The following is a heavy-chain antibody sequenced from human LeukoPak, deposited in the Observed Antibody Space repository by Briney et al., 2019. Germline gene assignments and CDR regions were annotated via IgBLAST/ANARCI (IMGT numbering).Heavy chain of an antibody. CDR1: GGSISSSSYY. D-gene: IGHD4-23*01. CDR2: IYYSGST. CDR3: ARTYYGGNSPLFDY. J-gene: IGHJ4*02. V-gene: IGHV4-39*01. Sequence: KPSETLSLTCTVSGGSISSSSYYWGWIRQPPGKGLEWIGSIYYSGSTYYNPSLKSRVTISVDTSKNQFSLRLSSVTAADTAVYYCARTYYGGNSPLFDYWGQGTPVTVSS.